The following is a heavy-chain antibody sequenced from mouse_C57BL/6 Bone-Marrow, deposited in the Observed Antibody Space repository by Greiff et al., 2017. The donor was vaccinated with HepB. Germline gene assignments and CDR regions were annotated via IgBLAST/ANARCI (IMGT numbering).Heavy chain of an antibody. CDR2: INPSSGYT. Sequence: VQLQESGAELARPGASVKMSCKASGYTFTSYTMHWVKQRPGQGLEWIGYINPSSGYTKYNQKFKDKATLTADKSSSTAYMQLSSLTSEDSAVYYCARDYYGSSYYFDYWGQGTTLTVSS. J-gene: IGHJ2*01. CDR1: GYTFTSYT. D-gene: IGHD1-1*01. CDR3: ARDYYGSSYYFDY. V-gene: IGHV1-4*01.